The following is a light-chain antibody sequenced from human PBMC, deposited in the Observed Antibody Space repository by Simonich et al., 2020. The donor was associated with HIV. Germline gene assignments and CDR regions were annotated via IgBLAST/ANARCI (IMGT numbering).Light chain of an antibody. CDR1: QSVLSSSNNKNS. J-gene: IGKJ4*01. CDR3: QQYYRTPLT. Sequence: DIVMTQSPDSLAVSLGERATINCKSSQSVLSSSNNKNSLVWYQQKPGQPPKLLIYWASTRESWVPDRFSGSGSGTDFTLTISSLQAEDVAVYYCQQYYRTPLTFGGGTKVEIK. V-gene: IGKV4-1*01. CDR2: WAS.